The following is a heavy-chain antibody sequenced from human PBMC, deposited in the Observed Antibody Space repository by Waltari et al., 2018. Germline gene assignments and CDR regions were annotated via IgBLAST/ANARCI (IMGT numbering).Heavy chain of an antibody. D-gene: IGHD3-10*01. CDR3: ARDRGMVRGVIISDYMDV. V-gene: IGHV3-48*02. J-gene: IGHJ6*03. CDR1: GFTFSSYS. Sequence: ASGFTFSSYSMNWVRQAPGKGLEWVSSISSSSSTIYYADSVKGRFTISRDNAKNSLYLQMNSLRDEDTAVYYCARDRGMVRGVIISDYMDVWGKGTTVTVSS. CDR2: ISSSSSTI.